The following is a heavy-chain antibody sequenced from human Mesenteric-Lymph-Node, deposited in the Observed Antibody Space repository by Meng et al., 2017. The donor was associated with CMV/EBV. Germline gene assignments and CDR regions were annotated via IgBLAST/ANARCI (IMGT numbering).Heavy chain of an antibody. CDR1: GYTFTNYY. D-gene: IGHD3-22*01. CDR2: INPNSGGT. Sequence: ASVKVSCKASGYTFTNYYIHWVRQAPGQGPEWMGWINPNSGGTHSAQKFEGRITMTRDTSISTAYMDLSRLRSDDTAVYYCARDLHYDSSGYQFWGQGTLVTVLL. CDR3: ARDLHYDSSGYQF. V-gene: IGHV1-2*02. J-gene: IGHJ4*02.